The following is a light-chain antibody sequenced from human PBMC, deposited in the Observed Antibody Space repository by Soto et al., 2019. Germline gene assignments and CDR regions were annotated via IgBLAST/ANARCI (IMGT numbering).Light chain of an antibody. CDR2: EGS. J-gene: IGLJ3*02. CDR1: SSDVGSYNL. V-gene: IGLV2-23*01. Sequence: QSALTQPASVSGSPGQSITISCTGTSSDVGSYNLVSWYQQHPGKAPKLMIYEGSKRPSGVSNRFSGSKSGNTASLTISGLQAEDEADYYCRSYAGSWVFGGGTKVTVL. CDR3: RSYAGSWV.